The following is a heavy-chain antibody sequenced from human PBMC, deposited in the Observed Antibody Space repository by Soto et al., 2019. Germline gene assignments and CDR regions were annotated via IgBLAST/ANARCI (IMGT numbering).Heavy chain of an antibody. J-gene: IGHJ5*02. CDR2: IYYSGST. CDR3: ARNNLRYFAPSWFDP. D-gene: IGHD3-9*01. CDR1: GGSISSSSYY. V-gene: IGHV4-39*01. Sequence: SETLSLTCTVSGGSISSSSYYWGWIRQPPGKGLEWIGSIYYSGSTYYNPSLKSRVTISVDTSKNQFSLKLSSVTAADTAVYYCARNNLRYFAPSWFDPWGQGTLVTVSS.